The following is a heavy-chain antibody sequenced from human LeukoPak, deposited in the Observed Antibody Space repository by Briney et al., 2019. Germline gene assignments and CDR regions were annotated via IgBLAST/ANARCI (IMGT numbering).Heavy chain of an antibody. CDR2: IYYSGST. J-gene: IGHJ4*02. D-gene: IGHD1-1*01. V-gene: IGHV4-39*02. CDR1: GGSISSSNYS. CDR3: AREGYREIDY. Sequence: SETLSLTCTVSGGSISSSNYSWGWIRQPPGKGLEWIGRIYYSGSTYYNPSLKSRVTVSVDTSKNQFSLKLSSVTAADTAVYYCAREGYREIDYWGQGTLVTVSS.